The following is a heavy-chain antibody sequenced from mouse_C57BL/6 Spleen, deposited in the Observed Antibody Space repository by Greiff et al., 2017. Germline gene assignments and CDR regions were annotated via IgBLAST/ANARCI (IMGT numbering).Heavy chain of an antibody. CDR1: GYTFTSYG. Sequence: VQLQQSGAELARPGASVKLSCKASGYTFTSYGISWVKQRTGQGLEWIGEIYPRSGNTYYNEKFKGKATLTADKSSSTAYMELRSLTSEDSAVYFCARWGTTVANWYFDVWGTGTTVTVSS. J-gene: IGHJ1*03. D-gene: IGHD1-1*01. CDR2: IYPRSGNT. CDR3: ARWGTTVANWYFDV. V-gene: IGHV1-81*01.